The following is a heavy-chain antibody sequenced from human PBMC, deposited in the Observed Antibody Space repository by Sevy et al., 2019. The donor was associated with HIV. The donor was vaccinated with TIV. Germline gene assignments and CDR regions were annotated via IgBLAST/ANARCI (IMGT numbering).Heavy chain of an antibody. CDR3: AKDPVAAAGPGYFDY. CDR1: GFTFDDYT. CDR2: ISWDGGST. V-gene: IGHV3-43*01. J-gene: IGHJ4*02. Sequence: GGSLRLSCAASGFTFDDYTMHWVRQAPGKGLEWVSLISWDGGSTYYADSVKGRFTISRDNSKNSLYLQMSSLRTEDTALYYCAKDPVAAAGPGYFDYWGQGTLVTVSS. D-gene: IGHD6-13*01.